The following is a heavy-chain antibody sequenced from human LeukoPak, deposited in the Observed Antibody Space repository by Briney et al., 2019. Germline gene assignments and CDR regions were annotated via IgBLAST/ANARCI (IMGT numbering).Heavy chain of an antibody. CDR3: ARGSYDSSGPNWFDP. V-gene: IGHV3-43*02. D-gene: IGHD3-22*01. J-gene: IGHJ5*02. CDR2: ITGDAGAN. CDR1: GFTFDRFS. Sequence: GGSLRLSCTASGFTFDRFSMHWVRQAPGKGLQWVALITGDAGANYYADSVRGRFTISRDNSKSSLYLQLTRVTTEDTAFYFCARGSYDSSGPNWFDPWGQGTLVTVSS.